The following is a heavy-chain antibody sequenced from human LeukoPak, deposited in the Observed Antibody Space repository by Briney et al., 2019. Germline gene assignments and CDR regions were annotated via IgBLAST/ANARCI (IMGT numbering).Heavy chain of an antibody. CDR2: INSDGSST. V-gene: IGHV3-74*01. D-gene: IGHD6-19*01. CDR1: GFTFSSYW. CDR3: ARGRRSGWYLDY. J-gene: IGHJ4*02. Sequence: GGSLRLSCAASGFTFSSYWMHWVRQAPGKGLVWVSRINSDGSSTSYADSVKGRFTISRDNVKNTLYLQMNSLRAEDTAVYYCARGRRSGWYLDYWGQGTLVTVSS.